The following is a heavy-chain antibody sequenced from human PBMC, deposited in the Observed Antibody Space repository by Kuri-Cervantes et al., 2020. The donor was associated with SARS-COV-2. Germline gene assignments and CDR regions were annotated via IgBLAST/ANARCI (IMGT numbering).Heavy chain of an antibody. CDR2: ISSSSSYI. Sequence: GESLKISCAASGFTFSSYSMNWVRQAPGKGLEWVTSISSSSSYIYYADSVKGRFTISRDNAKNSLYLQMNSLRAEDTAVYYCARDQVHYDILTGYITTGAFDIWGQGTMVTVSS. V-gene: IGHV3-21*01. D-gene: IGHD3-9*01. J-gene: IGHJ3*02. CDR3: ARDQVHYDILTGYITTGAFDI. CDR1: GFTFSSYS.